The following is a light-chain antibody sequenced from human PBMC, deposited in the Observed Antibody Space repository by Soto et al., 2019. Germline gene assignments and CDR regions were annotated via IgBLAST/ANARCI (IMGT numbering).Light chain of an antibody. CDR3: SSFAGSDTVL. J-gene: IGLJ2*01. CDR2: EVS. Sequence: SALTQPPSASGSPGESVTISCTGTSSDVGSYNYVSWYQQHPGKAPKLMIYEVSQRPSGVPDRFSGSKSDNTASLTVSGLQAEDEADYYCSSFAGSDTVLFGGGTQLTVL. V-gene: IGLV2-8*01. CDR1: SSDVGSYNY.